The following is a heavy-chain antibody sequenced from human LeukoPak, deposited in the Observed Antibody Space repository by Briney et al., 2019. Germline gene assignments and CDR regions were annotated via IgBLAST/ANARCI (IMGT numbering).Heavy chain of an antibody. CDR1: GGSISSYY. J-gene: IGHJ6*02. Sequence: PSETLSLTCTVSGGSISSYYWSWLRQPPGKGLEWIGYIYYSGSTNYNPSLKSRVTISVDTSKNQFSLKLSSVTAADTAVYYCARGVGSSWYTNYGMDVWGQGTTVTVSS. CDR2: IYYSGST. CDR3: ARGVGSSWYTNYGMDV. D-gene: IGHD6-13*01. V-gene: IGHV4-59*01.